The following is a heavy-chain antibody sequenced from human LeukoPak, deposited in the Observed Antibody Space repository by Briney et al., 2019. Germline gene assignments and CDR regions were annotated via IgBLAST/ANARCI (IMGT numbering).Heavy chain of an antibody. D-gene: IGHD3-22*01. CDR1: GFTFSSYS. J-gene: IGHJ4*02. Sequence: GGSLRLSCAASGFTFSSYSMNWARQAPGKGLEWVSSISSSSSYIYYADSVKGRFTISRDNAKNSLSLQMNSLRGEDTAVYYCARDVALSTYHFDSSGLLDYWGQGTLVTVSS. CDR3: ARDVALSTYHFDSSGLLDY. V-gene: IGHV3-21*01. CDR2: ISSSSSYI.